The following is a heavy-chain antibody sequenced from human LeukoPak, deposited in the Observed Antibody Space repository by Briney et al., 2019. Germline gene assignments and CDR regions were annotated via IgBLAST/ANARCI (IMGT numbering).Heavy chain of an antibody. V-gene: IGHV3-13*01. CDR2: IGTAGDT. CDR3: AKDMGSGSYSTDAFDI. D-gene: IGHD1-26*01. CDR1: GFTFSSYD. Sequence: GSLRLSCAASGFTFSSYDMHWVRQATGKGLEWVSAIGTAGDTYYPGSVKGRFTISRDNAKNSLYLQMNSLRAEDTALYYCAKDMGSGSYSTDAFDIWGQGTMVTVSS. J-gene: IGHJ3*02.